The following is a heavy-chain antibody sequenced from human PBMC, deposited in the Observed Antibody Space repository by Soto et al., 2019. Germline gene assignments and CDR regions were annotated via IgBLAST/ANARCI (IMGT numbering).Heavy chain of an antibody. CDR2: ARNDPRARTT. J-gene: IGHJ4*02. CDR1: GYTFSEYH. CDR3: VSSLQY. Sequence: EMQLVESGGGLVQPGGALRLSCAASGYTFSEYHMEWFLQARGKELEWIGRARNDPRARTTQYAASVRSRFTTSRDDSKNSLYLQMNSLKTEDTAVYYCVSSLQYWGQGTLVTVSS. V-gene: IGHV3-72*01.